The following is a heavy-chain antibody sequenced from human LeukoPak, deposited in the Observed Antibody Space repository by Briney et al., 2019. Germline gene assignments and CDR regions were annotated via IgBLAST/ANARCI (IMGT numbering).Heavy chain of an antibody. CDR3: AKEAGDSSWYYDH. Sequence: GGSLRLSCAASGFTFSSYGMHWVRQAPGKGLEWVAVIWYDGSNKYYADSVKGRFTISRDNSKNTLYLQMNSLRPEDTAVYYCAKEAGDSSWYYDHWGQGTLVTASS. D-gene: IGHD6-13*01. J-gene: IGHJ4*02. V-gene: IGHV3-30*02. CDR1: GFTFSSYG. CDR2: IWYDGSNK.